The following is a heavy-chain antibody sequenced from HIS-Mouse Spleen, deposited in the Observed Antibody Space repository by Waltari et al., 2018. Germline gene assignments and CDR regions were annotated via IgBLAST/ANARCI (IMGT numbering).Heavy chain of an antibody. V-gene: IGHV4-39*01. CDR2: IYYSGGT. CDR1: GGSISSPRYH. Sequence: QLQLQESGPGLVQPSETLSLTCTVPGGSISSPRYHWGWIRQPPGKGLGWIGSIYYSGGTYYNPSRKSRVTISVDTSKNQFSLKLSSVTAADTAVYYCARGRGTGAFDIWGQGTMVTVSS. CDR3: ARGRGTGAFDI. J-gene: IGHJ3*02. D-gene: IGHD2-8*02.